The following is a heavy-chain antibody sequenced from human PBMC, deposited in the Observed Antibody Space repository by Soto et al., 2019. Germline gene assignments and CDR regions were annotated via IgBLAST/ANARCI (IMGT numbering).Heavy chain of an antibody. CDR1: GYSCTSYW. V-gene: IGHV5-51*01. Sequence: PGESLKISCKGSGYSCTSYWIGWVRQMPGKGLEWMGIIYPGDSDTRYSPSFQGQVTISADKSISTAYLQWSSLKASDTAMYYCARHDYGDYIGYYYYGMDVWGQGTTVTVSS. J-gene: IGHJ6*02. D-gene: IGHD4-17*01. CDR3: ARHDYGDYIGYYYYGMDV. CDR2: IYPGDSDT.